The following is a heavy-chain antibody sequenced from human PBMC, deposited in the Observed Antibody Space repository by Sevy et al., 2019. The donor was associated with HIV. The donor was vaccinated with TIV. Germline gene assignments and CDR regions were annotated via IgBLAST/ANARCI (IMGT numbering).Heavy chain of an antibody. J-gene: IGHJ6*03. V-gene: IGHV3-30*02. Sequence: GGSLRLSCAASGFTFSRSGMHWVRQAPGKGLEWGTFIRYDGSKIYYADSAKGRFTVSRDNSKNTLFLQMNSLRAEDTAVYYCAKAIIEAGYYFCMDVWGKGTTVTVSS. D-gene: IGHD3-10*01. CDR1: GFTFSRSG. CDR2: IRYDGSKI. CDR3: AKAIIEAGYYFCMDV.